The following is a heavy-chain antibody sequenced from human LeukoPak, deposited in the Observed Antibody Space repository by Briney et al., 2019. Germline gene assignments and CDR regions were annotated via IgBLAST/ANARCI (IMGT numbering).Heavy chain of an antibody. CDR2: ISPYNGDT. Sequence: GASVKVSCKASGYTFISYGISWVRQAPGQGLEWMGWISPYNGDTKYVQKLQGRVTMTKDTSTNTAYMELRSLRSDDTAVYYCARGNWNYGNAFDIWGQGTMVTVSS. D-gene: IGHD1-7*01. CDR3: ARGNWNYGNAFDI. CDR1: GYTFISYG. J-gene: IGHJ3*02. V-gene: IGHV1-18*01.